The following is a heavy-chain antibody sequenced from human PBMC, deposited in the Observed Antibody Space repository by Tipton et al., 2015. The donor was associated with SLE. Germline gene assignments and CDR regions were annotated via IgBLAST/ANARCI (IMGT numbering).Heavy chain of an antibody. CDR1: GGSISSGSYY. D-gene: IGHD2-2*01. Sequence: TLSLTCTVSGGSISSGSYYWSWIRQPAGKGLEWIGRIYTSGSTNYNPSPKSRVTISVDTSKNQFSLKLSSLTAADTAVYYCAREDIVVVPAALRHNWFDPWGQGTLVTVSS. CDR2: IYTSGST. J-gene: IGHJ5*02. CDR3: AREDIVVVPAALRHNWFDP. V-gene: IGHV4-61*02.